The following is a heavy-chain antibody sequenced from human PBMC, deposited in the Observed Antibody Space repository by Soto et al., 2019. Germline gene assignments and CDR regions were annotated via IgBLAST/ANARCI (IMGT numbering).Heavy chain of an antibody. CDR3: ARGNLDV. D-gene: IGHD1-1*01. J-gene: IGHJ6*02. CDR1: GFTLSKFV. Sequence: QVQLVESGGGVVQPGRSLRLSCAASGFTLSKFVMPWVRQAPGKGLDWLAVTSNDGINTYYAASVKGRFTIYRDNSMNMFYLQMNSLRDEDTALYYCARGNLDVWGQGTTVIVSS. V-gene: IGHV3-30*01. CDR2: TSNDGINT.